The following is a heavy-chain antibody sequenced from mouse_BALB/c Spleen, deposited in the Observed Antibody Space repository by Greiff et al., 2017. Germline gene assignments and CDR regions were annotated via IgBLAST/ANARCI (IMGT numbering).Heavy chain of an antibody. J-gene: IGHJ4*01. V-gene: IGHV1S56*01. D-gene: IGHD1-2*01. CDR2: IYPGNVNT. CDR3: ARQDYGHAMDY. Sequence: VKLQESGPELVKPGASVRISCKASGYTFTSYYIHWVKQRPGQGLEWIGWIYPGNVNTKYNEKFKGKATLTADKSSSTAYMQLSSLTSEDSAVYFCARQDYGHAMDYWGQGTSVTVSS. CDR1: GYTFTSYY.